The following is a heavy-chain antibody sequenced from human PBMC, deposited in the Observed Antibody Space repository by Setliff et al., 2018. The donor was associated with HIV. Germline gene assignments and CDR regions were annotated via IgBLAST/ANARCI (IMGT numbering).Heavy chain of an antibody. J-gene: IGHJ6*02. Sequence: SETLSLTCAVSGGPISSSNWWSWVRQPPGKGLEWIGEIYHSGSTNYNPSLKSRVTISIDKSKNQFSLKLSSVTAADTAVYYCARRLQFLEFLHGVGGLDVWGQGTTVTVSS. CDR3: ARRLQFLEFLHGVGGLDV. CDR2: IYHSGST. CDR1: GGPISSSNW. D-gene: IGHD3-3*01. V-gene: IGHV4-4*02.